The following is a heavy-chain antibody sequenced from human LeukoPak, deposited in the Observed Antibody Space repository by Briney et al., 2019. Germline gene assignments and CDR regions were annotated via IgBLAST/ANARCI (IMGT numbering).Heavy chain of an antibody. CDR1: GFTVSSNY. Sequence: GGSLRLSCAASGFTVSSNYMIWVRQAPGKGLEWVSVIYSGGSTYYADSVKGRFTISRDDSRNTAFLQMNSLKTEDTAVYYCITQTPELAMGTCDIWGQGTVVTVSS. J-gene: IGHJ3*02. V-gene: IGHV3-53*01. CDR2: IYSGGST. D-gene: IGHD7-27*01. CDR3: ITQTPELAMGTCDI.